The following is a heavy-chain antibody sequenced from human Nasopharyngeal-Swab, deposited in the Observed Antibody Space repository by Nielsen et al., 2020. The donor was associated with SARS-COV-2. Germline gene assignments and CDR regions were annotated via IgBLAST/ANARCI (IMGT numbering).Heavy chain of an antibody. Sequence: GESLKISCAASGFTFSSYSMNWVRQAPGKGLEWVSSISSSSSYIYYADSVKGRFTISRDNAKNSLYLQMNSLRAEDTAVYYCARDEKISEYYFDYWGQGTLVTVSS. J-gene: IGHJ4*02. CDR3: ARDEKISEYYFDY. CDR2: ISSSSSYI. V-gene: IGHV3-21*01. CDR1: GFTFSSYS.